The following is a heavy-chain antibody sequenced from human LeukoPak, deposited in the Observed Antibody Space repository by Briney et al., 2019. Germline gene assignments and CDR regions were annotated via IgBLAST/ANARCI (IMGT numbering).Heavy chain of an antibody. CDR1: GFTFSSYA. Sequence: GGSLRLSCAASGFTFSSYAMHWVRQAPGKGLEWVAVVWYDGRHKYYADSVKGRFTISRDNSKNTLYLQMDSLRAEDTAVYYCARDRRGGYDWSFDYWGQGTLVTVSS. V-gene: IGHV3-33*08. J-gene: IGHJ4*02. CDR2: VWYDGRHK. D-gene: IGHD5-12*01. CDR3: ARDRRGGYDWSFDY.